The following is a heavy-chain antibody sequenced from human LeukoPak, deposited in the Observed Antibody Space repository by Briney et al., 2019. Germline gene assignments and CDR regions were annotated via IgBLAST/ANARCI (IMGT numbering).Heavy chain of an antibody. CDR1: GYSFTSYW. Sequence: GESLKISCKGSGYSFTSYWIGWVRQMPGKGLEWMGIIYPGDSDTRYSPSFQGQVTISADKSISTAYLQWSSLKASDTAMYYCARRKHYYDSSGYYLRSDAFDIWGQGTMVTVSS. V-gene: IGHV5-51*01. J-gene: IGHJ3*02. CDR3: ARRKHYYDSSGYYLRSDAFDI. CDR2: IYPGDSDT. D-gene: IGHD3-22*01.